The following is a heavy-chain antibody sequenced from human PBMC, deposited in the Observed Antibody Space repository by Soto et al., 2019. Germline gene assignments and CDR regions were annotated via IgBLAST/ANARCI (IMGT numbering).Heavy chain of an antibody. V-gene: IGHV3-23*01. D-gene: IGHD3-22*01. CDR1: RFTFSSYA. Sequence: GSLRLSCAASRFTFSSYAIIWVLQTPLNWLEWVSAISGSGGSTYYADSVKGRFTISRDNSKNTLYLQMKSLRAEDTAVYYCAKPNYDSSGYYHLPGLEYWGQGTLVTVSS. J-gene: IGHJ4*02. CDR2: ISGSGGST. CDR3: AKPNYDSSGYYHLPGLEY.